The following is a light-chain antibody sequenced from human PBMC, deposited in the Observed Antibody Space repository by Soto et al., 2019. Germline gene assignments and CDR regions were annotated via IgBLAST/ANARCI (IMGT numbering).Light chain of an antibody. CDR3: QQYDNHPTFT. CDR1: QDISNH. Sequence: DIQMTQSPSSLSASVGDRVTITCQASQDISNHLNWYQQKPGKAPKLLIYDASNLETGVPSSFSGSGSGTDFTFTITRRRPEDIAPYYCQQYDNHPTFTFGPGTKVDIK. CDR2: DAS. V-gene: IGKV1-33*01. J-gene: IGKJ3*01.